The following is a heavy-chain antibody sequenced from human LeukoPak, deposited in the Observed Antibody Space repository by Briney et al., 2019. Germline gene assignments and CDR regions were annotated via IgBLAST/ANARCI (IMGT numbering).Heavy chain of an antibody. CDR1: GYSFSSYW. J-gene: IGHJ4*02. V-gene: IGHV5-51*01. D-gene: IGHD1-26*01. Sequence: GESLKISCKGSGYSFSSYWIGCVRQMPAKGMEWMGIIYPGDSDTRYNPSFKGQVTISVDKSISTAYLKWSGVKASDTAMYYCARLVGAITSSLDYWGQGTLVTVSS. CDR2: IYPGDSDT. CDR3: ARLVGAITSSLDY.